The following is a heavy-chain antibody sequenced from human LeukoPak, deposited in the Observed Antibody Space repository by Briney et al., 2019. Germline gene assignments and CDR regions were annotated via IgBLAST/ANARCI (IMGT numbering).Heavy chain of an antibody. J-gene: IGHJ4*02. D-gene: IGHD6-13*01. Sequence: SETLSLTCSVSGGSISSYYWSWIRQPAGKGLEWIGRIYTSGSTNYNPSLKNRVTMSVDTSKNQFSLKLSSVTAADTAVYYCARDPGSSWSLDYWGQGTLVTVSS. CDR1: GGSISSYY. V-gene: IGHV4-4*07. CDR3: ARDPGSSWSLDY. CDR2: IYTSGST.